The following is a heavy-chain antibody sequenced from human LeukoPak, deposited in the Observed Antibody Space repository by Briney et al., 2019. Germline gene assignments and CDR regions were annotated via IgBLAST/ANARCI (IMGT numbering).Heavy chain of an antibody. Sequence: PGGSLRLSCAASGFTFSSYAMHWVRQAPGKGLEYVSAISSNGGSTYYANSVKGRFTISRDNAKNSLYLQMSSLRAEDTAMYYCARDGVGATFDPWGQGTLVTVSS. CDR3: ARDGVGATFDP. J-gene: IGHJ5*02. CDR1: GFTFSSYA. CDR2: ISSNGGST. D-gene: IGHD1-26*01. V-gene: IGHV3-64*01.